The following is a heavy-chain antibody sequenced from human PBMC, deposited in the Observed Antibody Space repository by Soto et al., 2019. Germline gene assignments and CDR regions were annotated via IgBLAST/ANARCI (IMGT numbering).Heavy chain of an antibody. D-gene: IGHD5-18*01. CDR1: GGSISGYH. Sequence: SETLSLTCIVSGGSISGYHWSWIRQPAGKELEWIGRIYSDGTTNYNPSLKGRGTMSVDTPKKQISLKLTSVTAADTAMYYCARDRGYRSGSFGSWGQGVLVTVSS. CDR3: ARDRGYRSGSFGS. V-gene: IGHV4-4*07. CDR2: IYSDGTT. J-gene: IGHJ5*02.